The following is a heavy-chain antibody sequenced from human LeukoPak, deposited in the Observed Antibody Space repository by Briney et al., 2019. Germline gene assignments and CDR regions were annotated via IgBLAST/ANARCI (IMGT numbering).Heavy chain of an antibody. CDR1: GFTFDDYA. D-gene: IGHD3-16*01. CDR3: ANDIYATLDSFVI. J-gene: IGHJ3*02. V-gene: IGHV3-9*01. CDR2: ISWNSGSI. Sequence: PGGSLRLSCAASGFTFDDYAMHWVRQAPGKGLEWVSGISWNSGSIGYADSVKGRFTISRDNAKNSLYLQMNSLRAEDTVLYYFANDIYATLDSFVIWGQGTMVTVSS.